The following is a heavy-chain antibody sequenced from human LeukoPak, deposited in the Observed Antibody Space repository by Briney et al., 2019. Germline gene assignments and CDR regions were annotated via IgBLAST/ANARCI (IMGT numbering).Heavy chain of an antibody. J-gene: IGHJ4*02. Sequence: PGRSLRLSCAASGFTFSTYGMHWVRQAPGKGLEWVAAISSDGSDKYYTDSVKGRFTISRDNSKNTLYLQMSSLRADDTALYYCAKERLGATTPNPDYWGQGTLVTVSS. CDR3: AKERLGATTPNPDY. CDR2: ISSDGSDK. CDR1: GFTFSTYG. V-gene: IGHV3-30*18. D-gene: IGHD1-26*01.